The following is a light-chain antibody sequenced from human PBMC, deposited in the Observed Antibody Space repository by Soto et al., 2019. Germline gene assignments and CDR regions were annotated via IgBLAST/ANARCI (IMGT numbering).Light chain of an antibody. J-gene: IGKJ1*01. CDR2: DAS. V-gene: IGKV3-11*01. CDR1: QSVSSY. Sequence: EIVLTQSPAILSLSPGERATLSCRASQSVSSYLAWYQQKPGQAPGLLIYDASNRATGIPTRFSGSGSGTDFTLTISSLESEDFAVYYCQQRSSWPRTFGQGTKVEIK. CDR3: QQRSSWPRT.